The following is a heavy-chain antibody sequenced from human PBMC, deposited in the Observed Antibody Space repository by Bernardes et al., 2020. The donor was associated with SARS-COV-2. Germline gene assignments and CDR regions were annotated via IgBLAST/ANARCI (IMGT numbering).Heavy chain of an antibody. J-gene: IGHJ4*02. CDR3: AKKYTSGWTFDY. CDR2: IYSGGST. D-gene: IGHD6-25*01. V-gene: IGHV3-53*01. Sequence: GGSLRLSCAASGFTVSSNYMSWVRQAPGKGLEWVSLIYSGGSTFYADSVRGRFTISRDDSKNTLYLQMNSVRAEDTAVYYCAKKYTSGWTFDYWGQGTLVTVSS. CDR1: GFTVSSNY.